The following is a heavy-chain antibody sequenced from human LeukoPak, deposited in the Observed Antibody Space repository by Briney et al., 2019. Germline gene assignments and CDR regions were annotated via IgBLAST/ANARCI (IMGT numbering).Heavy chain of an antibody. J-gene: IGHJ5*02. D-gene: IGHD4-17*01. Sequence: ASVTVSCKASGYIFTSYGISWVRQAPGQGLEWMGWINTYNGYTNYAQKLQGRVTMTTDTSTSTAYMELRSLRSDDTAVYYCARGGGDYGVNWFDPWGQGTLVTVSS. CDR2: INTYNGYT. CDR1: GYIFTSYG. CDR3: ARGGGDYGVNWFDP. V-gene: IGHV1-18*01.